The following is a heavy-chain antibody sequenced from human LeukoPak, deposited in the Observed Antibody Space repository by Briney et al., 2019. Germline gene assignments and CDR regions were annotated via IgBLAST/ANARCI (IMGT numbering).Heavy chain of an antibody. CDR2: IKQDGSEK. V-gene: IGHV3-7*01. Sequence: PGGSLRLSCAASGFTFSSYWMSWVRQAAGKGLGWVANIKQDGSEKYYVESVKGRFTISRDNAKNSLYLQMNSLRAEDTAVYYCARRETSVYYYYYMDVWGKGTTVTVSS. D-gene: IGHD1-26*01. J-gene: IGHJ6*03. CDR1: GFTFSSYW. CDR3: ARRETSVYYYYYMDV.